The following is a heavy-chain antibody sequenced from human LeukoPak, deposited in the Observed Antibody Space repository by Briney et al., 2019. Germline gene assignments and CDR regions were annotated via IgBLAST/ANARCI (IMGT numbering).Heavy chain of an antibody. Sequence: GGSLRLSCAASGFSVSSSYMNWVRQPPGKGLEWVSLLYSDGGTHYADSVKGRFTISRDNSKNILYLQMNRLRAEDTAVYYCAGGWSYYYFDFRGQGTLATVSS. CDR1: GFSVSSSY. D-gene: IGHD3-10*01. J-gene: IGHJ4*02. V-gene: IGHV3-66*02. CDR3: AGGWSYYYFDF. CDR2: LYSDGGT.